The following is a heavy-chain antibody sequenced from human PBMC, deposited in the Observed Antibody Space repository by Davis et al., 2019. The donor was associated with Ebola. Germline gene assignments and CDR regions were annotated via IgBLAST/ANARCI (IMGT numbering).Heavy chain of an antibody. Sequence: GESLKISCAASGFTFSTYAKHWVRQAPGKGLESVAVIRYDGSNKYYADSVKGRFIISRDNSKNTLSLQMNSLRAEDTAVYYCAKVGDTHGYPIDSWGQGTLVTVSS. D-gene: IGHD5-24*01. CDR1: GFTFSTYA. CDR3: AKVGDTHGYPIDS. J-gene: IGHJ4*02. V-gene: IGHV3-30*18. CDR2: IRYDGSNK.